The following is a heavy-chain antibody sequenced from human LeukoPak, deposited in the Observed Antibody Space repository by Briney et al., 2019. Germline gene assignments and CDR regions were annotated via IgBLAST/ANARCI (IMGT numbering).Heavy chain of an antibody. CDR3: ARDFREITGINWFDP. CDR1: GGSLSNYC. J-gene: IGHJ5*02. Sequence: SETLSLTCTVSGGSLSNYCWGWIRQPAGKGLEWIGRIYNSGSTYYNPSLRTRVTMSVDTLHNQLSLNLRSVTGADTPVDFCARDFREITGINWFDPWGQGTLVTVSS. D-gene: IGHD1-20*01. V-gene: IGHV4-4*07. CDR2: IYNSGST.